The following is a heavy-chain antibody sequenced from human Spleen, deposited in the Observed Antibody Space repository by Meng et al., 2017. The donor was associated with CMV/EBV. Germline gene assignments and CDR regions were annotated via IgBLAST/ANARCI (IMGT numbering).Heavy chain of an antibody. J-gene: IGHJ4*02. CDR2: IGTAGDT. D-gene: IGHD2-15*01. Sequence: GESLKISLAASGFTFSSNDMHWVRQTTGKGLEWVSAIGTAGDTYYPGSGKGRFTIHRDNAKNSLYLQMNTLRAEDTDVYYCASGYSSGGSCPLDSWGQGTLVTVSS. CDR3: ASGYSSGGSCPLDS. CDR1: GFTFSSND. V-gene: IGHV3-13*01.